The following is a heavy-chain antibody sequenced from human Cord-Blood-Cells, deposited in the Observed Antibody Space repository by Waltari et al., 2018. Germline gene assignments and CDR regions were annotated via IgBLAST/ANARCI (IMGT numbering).Heavy chain of an antibody. Sequence: QLQLQESGPGLVKPSETLSLTCTVSGGSISSSRYYWGWIRQPPGKGLEWIGSIYYSGSTYYNPSLKSRGTISVDTSKNQFALKLSSVTAADTAVYYCARHDPTDYDFWSGYAFDIWGQGTMVTVAS. V-gene: IGHV4-39*01. D-gene: IGHD3-3*01. CDR3: ARHDPTDYDFWSGYAFDI. CDR2: IYYSGST. CDR1: GGSISSSRYY. J-gene: IGHJ3*02.